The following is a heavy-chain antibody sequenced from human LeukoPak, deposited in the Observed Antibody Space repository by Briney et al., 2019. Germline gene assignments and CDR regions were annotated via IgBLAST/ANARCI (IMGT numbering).Heavy chain of an antibody. J-gene: IGHJ4*02. CDR2: ISAYNGNT. Sequence: ASVKVSCKASGYTFTSYGISWVRQAPGQGLEWMGWISAYNGNTNYAQKLQGRVTMTTDTSTSTAYMELRSLRSDDTAVYYCARVEEYYDSGGYYPDDYWGQGTLVTVSS. CDR1: GYTFTSYG. V-gene: IGHV1-18*01. D-gene: IGHD3-22*01. CDR3: ARVEEYYDSGGYYPDDY.